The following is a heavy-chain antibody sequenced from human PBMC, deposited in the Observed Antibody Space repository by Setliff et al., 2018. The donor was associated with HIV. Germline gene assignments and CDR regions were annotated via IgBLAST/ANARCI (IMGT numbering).Heavy chain of an antibody. V-gene: IGHV1-8*01. Sequence: ASVKVSCKASGYTFLNYDINWLRQAPGQGLEWMGRLTPHSGDTISADRFQGRLVMTTNTSTTTAFMELSSLRSDDTALYFCARGWGLWFGQLSILPLDPWGQGTLVTVLL. CDR3: ARGWGLWFGQLSILPLDP. J-gene: IGHJ5*02. CDR2: LTPHSGDT. CDR1: GYTFLNYD. D-gene: IGHD3-10*01.